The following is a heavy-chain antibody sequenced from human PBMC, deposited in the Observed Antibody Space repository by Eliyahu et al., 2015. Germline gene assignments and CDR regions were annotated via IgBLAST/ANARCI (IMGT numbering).Heavy chain of an antibody. J-gene: IGHJ6*02. V-gene: IGHV3-48*03. CDR2: ISSSGSTI. CDR3: ARDASCGGGSCYPLVYYYGMDV. Sequence: DSYISSSGSTIYYADSVKGRFTISRDNAKNSLYLQMNSLRAEDTAVYYCARDASCGGGSCYPLVYYYGMDVWGQGTTVTVSS. D-gene: IGHD2-15*01.